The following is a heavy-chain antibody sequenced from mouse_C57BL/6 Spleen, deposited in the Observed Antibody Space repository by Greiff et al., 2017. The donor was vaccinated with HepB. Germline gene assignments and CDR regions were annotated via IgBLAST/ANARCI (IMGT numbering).Heavy chain of an antibody. CDR1: GYAFSSSW. Sequence: QVQLKQSGPELVKPGASVKISCKASGYAFSSSWMNWVKQRPGKGLEWIGRIYPGDGDTNYNGKFKGNATLTADKSSSTAYMQLSSLTSEDSAVYFCASGVYYYGSSYFDYWGQGTTLTVSS. CDR2: IYPGDGDT. D-gene: IGHD1-1*01. V-gene: IGHV1-82*01. CDR3: ASGVYYYGSSYFDY. J-gene: IGHJ2*01.